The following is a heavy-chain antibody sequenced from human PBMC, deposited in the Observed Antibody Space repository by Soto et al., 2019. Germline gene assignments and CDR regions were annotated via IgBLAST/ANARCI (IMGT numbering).Heavy chain of an antibody. Sequence: ASVKVSCKASGYTFTSYDINWVRQAPGQGLEWMGWISAYNGNTNYAQKLQGRVTMTTDTSTSTAYMELRSLRSDDTAVYYCARDYDSSGYYYYYYGMDVWGQGTTVTVSS. CDR3: ARDYDSSGYYYYYYGMDV. CDR1: GYTFTSYD. J-gene: IGHJ6*02. D-gene: IGHD3-22*01. V-gene: IGHV1-18*01. CDR2: ISAYNGNT.